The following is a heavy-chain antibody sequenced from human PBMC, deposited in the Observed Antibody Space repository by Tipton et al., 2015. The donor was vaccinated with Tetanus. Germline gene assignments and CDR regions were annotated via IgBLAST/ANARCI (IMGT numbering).Heavy chain of an antibody. CDR1: GYTFTSYG. CDR3: ARTLRSYYYYYGMDV. Sequence: QLVQSGAKVKKPGASVKVSCKASGYTFTSYGISWVRQAPGQGLEWMGWISAYNGNTNYAQKLQGRVTMTTDTSTSTAYMELRSLRSDDTAVYYCARTLRSYYYYYGMDVWGQGTTVTVSS. J-gene: IGHJ6*02. D-gene: IGHD2-15*01. CDR2: ISAYNGNT. V-gene: IGHV1-18*01.